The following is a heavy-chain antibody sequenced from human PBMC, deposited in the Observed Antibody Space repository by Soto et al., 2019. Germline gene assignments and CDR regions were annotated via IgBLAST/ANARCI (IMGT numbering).Heavy chain of an antibody. V-gene: IGHV3-33*01. J-gene: IGHJ6*02. CDR2: IWYDGSNK. Sequence: GGSLRLSCAASGFTFSSYGMHWVRQAPGKGLEWVAVIWYDGSNKYYADSVKGRFTISRDNSKNTLYLQMNSLRAEDTAVYYCARDVYGDTSGGMDVWGQGTTVTVSS. CDR3: ARDVYGDTSGGMDV. D-gene: IGHD4-17*01. CDR1: GFTFSSYG.